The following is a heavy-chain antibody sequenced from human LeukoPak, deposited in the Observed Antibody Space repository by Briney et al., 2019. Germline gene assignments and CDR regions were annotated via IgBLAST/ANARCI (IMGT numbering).Heavy chain of an antibody. CDR3: ARGPRTTSSYNWFDP. D-gene: IGHD1-7*01. J-gene: IGHJ5*02. CDR1: GGSFSGYY. V-gene: IGHV4-34*01. Sequence: SETLSLTCAVYGGSFSGYYWSWIRQPPRKGLEWIGEINHSGSTNYNPSLKSRVTISVDTSKNQFSLKLSSVTAADTAVYCCARGPRTTSSYNWFDPWGQGTLVTVSS. CDR2: INHSGST.